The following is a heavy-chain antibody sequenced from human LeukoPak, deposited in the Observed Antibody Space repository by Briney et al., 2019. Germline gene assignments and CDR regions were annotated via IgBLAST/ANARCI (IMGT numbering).Heavy chain of an antibody. J-gene: IGHJ4*02. CDR3: ARGSVGGPLDY. D-gene: IGHD3-16*01. CDR1: GGSISSYY. V-gene: IGHV4-59*12. Sequence: PSETLSLTCTVSGGSISSYYWSWIRQPPGKGLEWIGYIYYSGSTNYNPSLRSRVTISVDTSKNQFSLKLSSVTAADTAVYYCARGSVGGPLDYWGQGTLVTVSS. CDR2: IYYSGST.